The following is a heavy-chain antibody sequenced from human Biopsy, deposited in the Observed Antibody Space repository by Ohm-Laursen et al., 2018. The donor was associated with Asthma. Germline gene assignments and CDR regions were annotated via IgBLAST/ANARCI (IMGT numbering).Heavy chain of an antibody. J-gene: IGHJ6*02. CDR1: GFSFSEFV. Sequence: TLSLTCAASGFSFSEFVMHWVRPAPGKGLEWVAVISYDGSNKYYGDSVQGRFTISRDNSKNTLYLQMNSLRAEDTAVYYCASYEVVTSILPLDVWGQGTTVTVSS. CDR3: ASYEVVTSILPLDV. V-gene: IGHV3-30*03. D-gene: IGHD2-21*02. CDR2: ISYDGSNK.